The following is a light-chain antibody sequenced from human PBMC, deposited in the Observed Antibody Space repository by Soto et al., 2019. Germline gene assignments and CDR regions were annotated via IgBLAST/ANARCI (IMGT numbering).Light chain of an antibody. CDR2: DIF. Sequence: MTQSPSSLSASVGDSVTISCRASQSVGSDLAWYQQKPGQAPRLVIYDIFTRATGVPTRISGSGSGTEFTLTISSLQSEDFAVYYCQQYNSWPLTFGGGTKVEIK. CDR3: QQYNSWPLT. J-gene: IGKJ4*01. CDR1: QSVGSD. V-gene: IGKV3D-15*01.